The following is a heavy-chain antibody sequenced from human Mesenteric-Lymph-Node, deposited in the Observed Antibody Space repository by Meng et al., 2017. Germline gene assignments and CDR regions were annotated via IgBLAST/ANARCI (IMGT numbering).Heavy chain of an antibody. CDR3: ARASTITGRAFDI. Sequence: GSLRLSCTVSGGSISSYYWSWIRQPPGKGLEWIGRIYTSGSTNYNPSLESRVTMSVDTSKNNLSLKLSSVTAADTAVYYCARASTITGRAFDIWGQGTMVTVSS. D-gene: IGHD5-24*01. V-gene: IGHV4-4*07. J-gene: IGHJ3*02. CDR2: IYTSGST. CDR1: GGSISSYY.